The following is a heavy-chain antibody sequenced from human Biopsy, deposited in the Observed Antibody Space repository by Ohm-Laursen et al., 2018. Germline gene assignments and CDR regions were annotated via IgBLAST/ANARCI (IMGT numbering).Heavy chain of an antibody. CDR3: ARGFSYGYDFDY. CDR1: DGSINSYY. Sequence: GTLSLTCTVSDGSINSYYWNWIRQPPGKRLEWIGNIYYSGSTNFNPSLKSRVTISVDTSKNQFSLKLSSVTAADTAVYFCARGFSYGYDFDYWGQGTLVAVSS. V-gene: IGHV4-59*01. D-gene: IGHD5-18*01. CDR2: IYYSGST. J-gene: IGHJ4*02.